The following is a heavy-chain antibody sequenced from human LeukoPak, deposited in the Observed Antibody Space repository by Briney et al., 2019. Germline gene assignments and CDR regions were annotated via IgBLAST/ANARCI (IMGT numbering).Heavy chain of an antibody. D-gene: IGHD3-3*01. J-gene: IGHJ4*02. CDR3: ARWGPLRSSDY. CDR2: IWYDGSEK. V-gene: IGHV3-33*01. Sequence: AGGSLRLSCAASGFTFSSYGIHWVRQAPGKGLEWVAVIWYDGSEKYYADSVKGRFTISRDNPKNTLYLQMNSLRAEDTAVYYCARWGPLRSSDYWGQGTLVTVSS. CDR1: GFTFSSYG.